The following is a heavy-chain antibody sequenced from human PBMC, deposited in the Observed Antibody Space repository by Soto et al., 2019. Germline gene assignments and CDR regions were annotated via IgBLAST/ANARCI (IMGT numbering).Heavy chain of an antibody. CDR2: IYHSGST. CDR1: GGSISSGGYS. J-gene: IGHJ5*02. CDR3: ARWPMIVGHCFDP. V-gene: IGHV4-30-2*01. Sequence: SETLSLTCAVSGGSISSGGYSWSWIRQPPGKGLEWIGYIYHSGSTYYNPSLKSRVTISVDRSKNQFSLKLSSVTAADTAVYYSARWPMIVGHCFDPWGPATLVAV. D-gene: IGHD3-22*01.